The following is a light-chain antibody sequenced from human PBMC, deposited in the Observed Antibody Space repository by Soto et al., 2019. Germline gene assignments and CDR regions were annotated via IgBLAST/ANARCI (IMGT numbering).Light chain of an antibody. V-gene: IGKV2D-29*02. CDR2: EVS. CDR1: HSLLHITGETF. CDR3: MQSTQLPPT. Sequence: DVVMTQTPLSLSVAPGHPASISCKSSHSLLHITGETFLFWYLQKPGQSPQLLIYEVSTRVSGVPDRFSGSGSGTDFTLEISRVETDDVGIAYCMQSTQLPPTFGQGTRLGIE. J-gene: IGKJ5*01.